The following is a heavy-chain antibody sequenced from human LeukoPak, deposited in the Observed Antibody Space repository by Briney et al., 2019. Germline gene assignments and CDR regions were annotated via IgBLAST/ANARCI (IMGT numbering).Heavy chain of an antibody. D-gene: IGHD6-13*01. J-gene: IGHJ4*02. CDR3: AKGSSNWRDYYYFDY. Sequence: GGSLRLSCAASGFTFSSYAMSWVRQAPGKGLEWVSAISGSGGSTYYADSVKGRFTISRDNSKNTLYLQMNSLRVEDTAVYYCAKGSSNWRDYYYFDYWGQGTLVTVSS. CDR1: GFTFSSYA. CDR2: ISGSGGST. V-gene: IGHV3-23*01.